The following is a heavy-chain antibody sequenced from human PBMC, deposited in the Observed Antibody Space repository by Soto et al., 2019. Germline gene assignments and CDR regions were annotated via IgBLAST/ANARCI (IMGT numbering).Heavy chain of an antibody. V-gene: IGHV4-30-2*01. CDR2: VYHSGST. CDR1: GGSISSGGYS. D-gene: IGHD5-18*01. Sequence: PSETLSLTCAVSGGSISSGGYSWSWIRQPPGKGLEGIGYVYHSGSTYYNPSLKSRVTISVDRSKNQFSLKLSSVTAATTAVSFGARGARYSYGYFDYWGQGTLVTVSS. CDR3: ARGARYSYGYFDY. J-gene: IGHJ4*02.